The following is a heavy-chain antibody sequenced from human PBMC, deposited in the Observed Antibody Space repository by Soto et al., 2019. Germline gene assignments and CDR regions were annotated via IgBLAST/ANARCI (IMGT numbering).Heavy chain of an antibody. Sequence: ASVKVSCKASGSTFSTSGISWLRQAPGQGLEWLGWISGSNSHTNYAQKFQGRVTMTTDTSTSTTYMDLRSLRSDDTAVYYCARDTNNWEGNWLDPWGQGTLVTVSS. CDR1: GSTFSTSG. CDR3: ARDTNNWEGNWLDP. J-gene: IGHJ5*02. D-gene: IGHD1-20*01. V-gene: IGHV1-18*01. CDR2: ISGSNSHT.